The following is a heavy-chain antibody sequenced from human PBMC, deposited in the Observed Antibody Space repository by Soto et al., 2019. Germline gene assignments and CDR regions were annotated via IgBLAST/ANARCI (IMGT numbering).Heavy chain of an antibody. CDR3: ARFAIAVAATMVDY. Sequence: VGSLRLSYAASGFTFSSYSMNWVRQAPGKGLEWVSSISSSSSYIYYADSVKGRFTISRDNAKNSLYLQMNSLRAEDTAVYYCARFAIAVAATMVDYWGHGTMVTDSS. V-gene: IGHV3-21*01. CDR2: ISSSSSYI. J-gene: IGHJ4*01. D-gene: IGHD6-19*01. CDR1: GFTFSSYS.